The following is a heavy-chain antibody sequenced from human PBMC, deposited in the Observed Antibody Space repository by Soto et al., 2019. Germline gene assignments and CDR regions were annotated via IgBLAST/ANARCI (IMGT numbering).Heavy chain of an antibody. CDR3: AQDNLTTSSRYCDFLSGSYCPNGGNDYCYFMDV. CDR2: ISGSGGST. CDR1: GFTFSSYA. Sequence: GGNLRLSCAASGFTFSSYAMSCVRQALGKGQEWVSAISGSGGSTYYADSVKGRITISRDNSKHTLYLQMNSLRAEDKAVYYCAQDNLTTSSRYCDFLSGSYCPNGGNDYCYFMDVWGKGTTVSVSS. D-gene: IGHD3-3*01. J-gene: IGHJ6*03. V-gene: IGHV3-23*01.